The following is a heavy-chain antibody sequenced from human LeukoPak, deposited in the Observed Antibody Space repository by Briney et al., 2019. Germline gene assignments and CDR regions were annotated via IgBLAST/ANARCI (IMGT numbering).Heavy chain of an antibody. Sequence: GGSLRLSCAACGCPFSRDDMHWVRQATGKGLEWVSGIGTAGEIYYPGSVKGRFTISRENAKNSLYLQMNSLRAGDTAVYYCARAAYSSTWYSRYFDLWGRGTLVTVSS. J-gene: IGHJ2*01. CDR3: ARAAYSSTWYSRYFDL. D-gene: IGHD6-13*01. V-gene: IGHV3-13*01. CDR2: IGTAGEI. CDR1: GCPFSRDD.